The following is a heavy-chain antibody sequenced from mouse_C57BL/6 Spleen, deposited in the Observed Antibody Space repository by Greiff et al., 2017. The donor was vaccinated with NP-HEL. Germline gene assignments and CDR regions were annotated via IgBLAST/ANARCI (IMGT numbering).Heavy chain of an antibody. CDR2: INPSSGYT. J-gene: IGHJ2*01. CDR1: GYTFTSYT. CDR3: AREGLTTVVAFDY. V-gene: IGHV1-4*01. Sequence: VKLQESGAELARPGASVKMSCKASGYTFTSYTMHWVKQRPGQGLEWIGYINPSSGYTKYNQKFKDKATLTADKSSSTAYMQLSSLTSEDSAVYYCAREGLTTVVAFDYWGQGTTLTVSS. D-gene: IGHD1-1*01.